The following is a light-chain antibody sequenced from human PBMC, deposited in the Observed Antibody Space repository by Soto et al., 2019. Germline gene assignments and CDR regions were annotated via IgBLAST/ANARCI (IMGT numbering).Light chain of an antibody. V-gene: IGKV4-1*01. J-gene: IGKJ4*01. CDR2: WAS. Sequence: DIVMTQSPDSLAVSLGERATINCKSSQRVLYSSNNKNYLAWYQQKPGQPPKLLIYWASTRESGVPDRFSGSGSGTDFTLTIGSLQGEDGALYYCQQYYTTPLTFGGGTKVAIK. CDR3: QQYYTTPLT. CDR1: QRVLYSSNNKNY.